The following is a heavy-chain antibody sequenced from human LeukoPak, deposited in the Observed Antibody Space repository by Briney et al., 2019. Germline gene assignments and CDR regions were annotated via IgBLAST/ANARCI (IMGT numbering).Heavy chain of an antibody. V-gene: IGHV4-59*01. D-gene: IGHD2-15*01. CDR3: ARRVVVVTANDKSDAFDM. CDR2: IYYTGST. J-gene: IGHJ3*02. CDR1: GGSISTYY. Sequence: SETLSLTCTASGGSISTYYWNWIRQPPGEGLEWIGYIYYTGSTKSNPSLKSRVTISLDTSKNQFSLNLSSVTAAATAVYYCARRVVVVTANDKSDAFDMWGQGTVVTVSS.